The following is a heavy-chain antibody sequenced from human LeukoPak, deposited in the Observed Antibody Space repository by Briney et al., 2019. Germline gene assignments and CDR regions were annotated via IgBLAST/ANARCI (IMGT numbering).Heavy chain of an antibody. CDR1: GYTFTGYY. CDR3: AREPRGRGSYLDY. CDR2: INPNSGGT. V-gene: IGHV1-2*02. J-gene: IGHJ4*02. Sequence: ASVKVSCKASGYTFTGYYMHWARQAPGQGLEWMGWINPNSGGTNYAQKFQGRVTMTRDTSISTAYMELSRLRSDDTAVYYCAREPRGRGSYLDYWGQGTLVTVSS. D-gene: IGHD3-16*01.